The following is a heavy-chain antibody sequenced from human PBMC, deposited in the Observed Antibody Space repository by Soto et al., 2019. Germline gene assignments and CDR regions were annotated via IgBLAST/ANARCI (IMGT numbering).Heavy chain of an antibody. CDR3: ATSTWYAFDI. D-gene: IGHD6-13*01. V-gene: IGHV3-21*01. Sequence: EVQLVESGGGLVKPGGSLRLSCAASGFTFSNSIINWVRQAPGQGLEWVSSISGSSDFLYYADSVKGRFTISRDTATNSVYLQMNSLRAEDTAVYYCATSTWYAFDIWGQGTMVTVSS. CDR2: ISGSSDFL. J-gene: IGHJ3*02. CDR1: GFTFSNSI.